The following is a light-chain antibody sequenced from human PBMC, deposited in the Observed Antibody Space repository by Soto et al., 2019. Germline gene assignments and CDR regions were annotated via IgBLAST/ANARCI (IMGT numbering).Light chain of an antibody. Sequence: QSVLTQPPSASGTPGQRVTISCSGSPSNIGENTVTWYQQLPGTAPKVLIYSNNQRPSGVPDRFSGSKSGTSASLAISGLQSEDEADYYCAAWDDSLNGLFGGGTKLTVL. J-gene: IGLJ2*01. CDR1: PSNIGENT. CDR3: AAWDDSLNGL. CDR2: SNN. V-gene: IGLV1-44*01.